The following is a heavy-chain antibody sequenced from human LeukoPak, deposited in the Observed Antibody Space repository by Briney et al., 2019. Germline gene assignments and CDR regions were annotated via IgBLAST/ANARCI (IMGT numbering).Heavy chain of an antibody. Sequence: GGSLRLSCAASGFTFSSYAMSWVRQAPGKGLEWVSAISGSGGSTYYADSVEGRFTISSDNSKNTLYLQMNSLRAEDTAVYYSAKSLYDSSGYYYGILGAAFDYWGQGTLVTVSS. CDR2: ISGSGGST. CDR1: GFTFSSYA. D-gene: IGHD3-22*01. J-gene: IGHJ4*02. V-gene: IGHV3-23*01. CDR3: AKSLYDSSGYYYGILGAAFDY.